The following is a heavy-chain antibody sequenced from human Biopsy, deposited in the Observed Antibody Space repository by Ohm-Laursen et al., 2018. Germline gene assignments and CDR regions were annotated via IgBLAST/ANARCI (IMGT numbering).Heavy chain of an antibody. J-gene: IGHJ4*02. Sequence: SETLSLTCTLSGASVRSHFLTWIRQPPGKGLQWIGSISNSGTTKSSPSLKSRVNISLHTSKNQLSLKLTSVTAADTAVYYCARLSTLFGVADFTDDWGPGTLVTVSS. V-gene: IGHV4-59*08. D-gene: IGHD3-3*01. CDR2: ISNSGTT. CDR3: ARLSTLFGVADFTDD. CDR1: GASVRSHF.